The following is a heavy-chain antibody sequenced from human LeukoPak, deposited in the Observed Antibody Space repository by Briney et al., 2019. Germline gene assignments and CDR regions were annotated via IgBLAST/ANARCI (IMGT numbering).Heavy chain of an antibody. V-gene: IGHV4-34*01. Sequence: KPSETLSLTCAVYGGSFSGYYWSWIRQPPGKGLEWIGEINHSGSTNYNPSLKSRVTISVDTSKNQFSLKLSSVTAADTAVYYCARGTNGVTYYDILTGYLYPAYNWFDPWGQGTLVTVSS. J-gene: IGHJ5*02. CDR2: INHSGST. D-gene: IGHD3-9*01. CDR3: ARGTNGVTYYDILTGYLYPAYNWFDP. CDR1: GGSFSGYY.